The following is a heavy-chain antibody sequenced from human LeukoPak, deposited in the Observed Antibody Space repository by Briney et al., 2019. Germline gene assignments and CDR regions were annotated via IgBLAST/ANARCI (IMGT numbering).Heavy chain of an antibody. D-gene: IGHD7-27*01. Sequence: GGSLRLSCATSGFSVSGKYMSWVRQAPGKGLDWVSVLYPGGSTYYADSVKGRFTISRDNSKNTLYLQMNSLGAEDTAVYYCVQDWAWGAFAYWGQGTLVTVSS. CDR3: VQDWAWGAFAY. CDR2: LYPGGST. CDR1: GFSVSGKY. V-gene: IGHV3-53*01. J-gene: IGHJ4*02.